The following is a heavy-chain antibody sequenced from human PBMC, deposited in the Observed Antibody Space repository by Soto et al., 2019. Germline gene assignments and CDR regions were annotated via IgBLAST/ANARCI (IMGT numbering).Heavy chain of an antibody. Sequence: GGSLRLSCAASGFTFSSYAMHWVRQAPGKGLEWVAVISYDGSNKYYADSVKGRFTISRDNSKNTLYLQINSLRAEDTAVYYCARVRSGRYGFDYCAMDVWGQGTTGTVSS. D-gene: IGHD6-19*01. CDR1: GFTFSSYA. J-gene: IGHJ6*02. V-gene: IGHV3-30-3*01. CDR3: ARVRSGRYGFDYCAMDV. CDR2: ISYDGSNK.